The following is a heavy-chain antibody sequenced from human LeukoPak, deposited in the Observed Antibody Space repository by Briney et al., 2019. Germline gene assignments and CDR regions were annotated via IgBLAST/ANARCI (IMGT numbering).Heavy chain of an antibody. CDR2: IIPIFGAA. CDR3: ASIEYYDILTGYSRPYYYYGMDV. J-gene: IGHJ6*02. V-gene: IGHV1-69*13. Sequence: SVNVSCKASGGTFSSYAISWVRQAPGQGLEWMGGIIPIFGAANYAQKFQGRVTITADESTSTAYMELSSLRSEDTAVYYCASIEYYDILTGYSRPYYYYGMDVWGQGTTVTVSS. D-gene: IGHD3-9*01. CDR1: GGTFSSYA.